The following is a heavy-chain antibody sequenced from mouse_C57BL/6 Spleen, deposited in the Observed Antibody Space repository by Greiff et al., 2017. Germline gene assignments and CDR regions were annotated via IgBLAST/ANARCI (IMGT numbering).Heavy chain of an antibody. Sequence: DVMLVESGGGLVKPGGSLKLSCAASGFTFSSYAMSWVRQTPEKRLEWVATISDGGSYTYYPDNVKGRFTISRDNAKNNLYLQMSHLKSEDTAMYYCARDTGSTLWYFDVWGTGTTVTVSS. CDR1: GFTFSSYA. V-gene: IGHV5-4*01. J-gene: IGHJ1*03. CDR3: ARDTGSTLWYFDV. CDR2: ISDGGSYT. D-gene: IGHD1-1*01.